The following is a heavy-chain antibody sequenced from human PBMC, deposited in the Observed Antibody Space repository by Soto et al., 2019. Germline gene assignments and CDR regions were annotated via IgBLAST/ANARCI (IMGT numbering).Heavy chain of an antibody. CDR1: GFTFSSYA. Sequence: GGSLRLSCAASGFTFSSYAMHWVRQAPGKGLEWVAVISYDGSNKYYADSVKGRFTISRDNSKNTLYLQMNSLRAEDTAVYYCARVKGCSGGSCYAGSDYWGQGTLVTVSS. CDR3: ARVKGCSGGSCYAGSDY. J-gene: IGHJ4*02. CDR2: ISYDGSNK. V-gene: IGHV3-30-3*01. D-gene: IGHD2-15*01.